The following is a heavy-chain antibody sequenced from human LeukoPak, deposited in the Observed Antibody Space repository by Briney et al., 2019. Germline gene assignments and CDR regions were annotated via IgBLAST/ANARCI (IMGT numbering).Heavy chain of an antibody. J-gene: IGHJ4*02. CDR3: ARSFMVRGVIILPPDY. V-gene: IGHV4-34*01. CDR2: INHSGST. CDR1: GGSFSGYY. D-gene: IGHD3-10*01. Sequence: SEALSLTCAVYGGSFSGYYWSWIRQPPGKGLEWIGEINHSGSTNYNPSLKSRVTISVDTSKNQFSLKLSSVTAADTAVYYCARSFMVRGVIILPPDYWGQGTLVTVSS.